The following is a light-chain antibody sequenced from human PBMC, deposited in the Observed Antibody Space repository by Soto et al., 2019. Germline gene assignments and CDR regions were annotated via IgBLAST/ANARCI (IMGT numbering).Light chain of an antibody. CDR3: QSYYSSLSGYV. CDR1: SSNIGAGYD. V-gene: IGLV1-40*01. CDR2: GSS. J-gene: IGLJ1*01. Sequence: QSVLTQPPSVSGAPGERVTISCTGSSSNIGAGYDVHWYPQLPGTAPKLLIYGSSNRPSGVPDRFSGSKSSTSASLAITWLQSDDQPDYYCQSYYSSLSGYVFGTGTKLTVL.